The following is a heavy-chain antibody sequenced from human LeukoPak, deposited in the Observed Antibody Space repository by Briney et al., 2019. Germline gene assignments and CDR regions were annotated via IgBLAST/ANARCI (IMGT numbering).Heavy chain of an antibody. Sequence: SVKVSCKASGGTFSSYAISWVRQAPGQGLEWMGGIIPIFGTANYAQKFQGRVTITADESTSTAYVELSSLRSEDTAVYYCARDLVGRRYYGSGSYGGYYYYYMDVWGKGTTVTVSS. CDR1: GGTFSSYA. J-gene: IGHJ6*03. CDR2: IIPIFGTA. CDR3: ARDLVGRRYYGSGSYGGYYYYYMDV. D-gene: IGHD3-10*01. V-gene: IGHV1-69*01.